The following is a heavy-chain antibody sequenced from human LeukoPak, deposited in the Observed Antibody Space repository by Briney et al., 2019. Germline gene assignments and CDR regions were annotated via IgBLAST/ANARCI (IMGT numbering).Heavy chain of an antibody. J-gene: IGHJ4*02. D-gene: IGHD3-3*01. V-gene: IGHV3-23*01. Sequence: GGSLRLPCAASGFTFSSYAMSWVRQAPGKGLEWVSAISGSGGSTYYADSVKGRFTISRDNSKNTLYLQMNSLRAEDTAVYYCAKVRNPYYDLWSGEFDYWGQGTLVTVSS. CDR3: AKVRNPYYDLWSGEFDY. CDR2: ISGSGGST. CDR1: GFTFSSYA.